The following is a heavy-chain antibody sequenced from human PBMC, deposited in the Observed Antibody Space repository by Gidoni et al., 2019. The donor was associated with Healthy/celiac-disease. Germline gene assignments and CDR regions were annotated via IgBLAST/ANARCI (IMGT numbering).Heavy chain of an antibody. CDR2: IYWDDDK. D-gene: IGHD4-17*01. CDR3: AHRPPMTTVTTFNWFDP. Sequence: PPGKALEWLALIYWDDDKRYSPSLKSRLTITKDTSKNKVVLTMTNMDPVDTATYYCAHRPPMTTVTTFNWFDPWGQGTLVTVSS. J-gene: IGHJ5*02. V-gene: IGHV2-5*02.